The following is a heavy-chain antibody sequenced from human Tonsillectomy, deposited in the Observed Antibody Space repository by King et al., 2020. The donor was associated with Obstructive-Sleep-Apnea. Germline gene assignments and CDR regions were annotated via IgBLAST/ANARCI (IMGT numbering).Heavy chain of an antibody. D-gene: IGHD3-10*01. V-gene: IGHV1-46*01. CDR2: INPRGGST. CDR1: GYTFTSYY. CDR3: ARDNLFMVRGYHYYALDV. J-gene: IGHJ6*02. Sequence: QLVQSGAEVKKPGASVKVSCKASGYTFTSYYMYWVRQAPGQGLEWMGIINPRGGSTSYAQKFQGRVTMTRDTSTNTVYMELSSLRSEDTAVYYCARDNLFMVRGYHYYALDVWGQGTTVTVSS.